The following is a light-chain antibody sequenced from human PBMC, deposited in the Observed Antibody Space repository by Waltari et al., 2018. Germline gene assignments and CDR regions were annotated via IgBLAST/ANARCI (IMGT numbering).Light chain of an antibody. CDR2: GAY. CDR3: QLYDTSHTYT. V-gene: IGKV3-15*01. Sequence: EIVMTQSPPTLSVSPGDTAAPSCRASQSVGSNLAWYQQKPGQAPRLLIYGAYNRATGIPARFSGSGSGTEFTLTISRLEPEDFAVYYCQLYDTSHTYTFGQGTKLEIK. CDR1: QSVGSN. J-gene: IGKJ2*01.